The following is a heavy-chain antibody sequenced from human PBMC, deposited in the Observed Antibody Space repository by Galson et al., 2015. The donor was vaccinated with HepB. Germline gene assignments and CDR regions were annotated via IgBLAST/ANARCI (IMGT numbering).Heavy chain of an antibody. CDR1: GFTFSSYS. CDR2: ISSSSSTI. CDR3: AREEAIVVVADAFDI. D-gene: IGHD2-15*01. J-gene: IGHJ3*02. Sequence: SLRLSCAASGFTFSSYSMNWVRQAPGKGLEWVSYISSSSSTIYYADSVKGRFTISRDNAKNSLYLQMNSLRAEDTAVYYCAREEAIVVVADAFDIWGQGTMVTVSS. V-gene: IGHV3-48*01.